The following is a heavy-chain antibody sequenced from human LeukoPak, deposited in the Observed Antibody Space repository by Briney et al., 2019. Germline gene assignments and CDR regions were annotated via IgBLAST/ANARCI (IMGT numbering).Heavy chain of an antibody. J-gene: IGHJ4*02. CDR2: IKQDGSKK. V-gene: IGHV3-7*04. D-gene: IGHD1-26*01. CDR1: GFPFSSYW. Sequence: GGSLRLSCVASGFPFSSYWMTWVRQAPGKGLEWVANIKQDGSKKSYVDSVKGRFTISRDNAKNSLYLQMNSLRAEDTAIYYCTRGGHIEGGIYYWGQGTLVTVSS. CDR3: TRGGHIEGGIYY.